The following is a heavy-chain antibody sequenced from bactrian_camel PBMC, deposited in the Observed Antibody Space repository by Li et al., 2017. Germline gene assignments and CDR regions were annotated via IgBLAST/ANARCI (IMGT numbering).Heavy chain of an antibody. CDR2: IDSDGST. J-gene: IGHJ6*01. Sequence: HVQLVESGGGSVQAGGSLRLSCAASGYSDSRRCMGWFRQAPGQEREGVAAIDSDGSTSYADSVKGRFTISQANAKKTIYLQMNSLKTEDTALYYCATEGFGYWGQGTQVTVS. CDR1: GYSDSRRC. CDR3: ATEGFGY. V-gene: IGHV3S53*01.